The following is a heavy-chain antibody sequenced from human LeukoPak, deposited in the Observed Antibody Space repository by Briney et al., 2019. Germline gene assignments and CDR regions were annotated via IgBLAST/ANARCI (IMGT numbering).Heavy chain of an antibody. D-gene: IGHD4-17*01. Sequence: GGSLRLACAASGFTVSTNYMSWVRQAPGKGLEWVANIKQDGSEKYYVYSVKGRFTISRDNAKNSLYLQMNSLRAEDTAVYYCARENGDSYFDYWGQGTLVTVSS. CDR1: GFTVSTNY. J-gene: IGHJ4*02. V-gene: IGHV3-7*01. CDR2: IKQDGSEK. CDR3: ARENGDSYFDY.